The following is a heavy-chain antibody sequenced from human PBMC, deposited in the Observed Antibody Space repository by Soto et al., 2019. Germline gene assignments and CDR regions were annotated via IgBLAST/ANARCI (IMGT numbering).Heavy chain of an antibody. CDR2: IYYSGST. CDR1: GGSISSSSYY. D-gene: IGHD3-9*01. Sequence: QLQLQESGPGLVKPSETLSLTCTVSGGSISSSSYYWGWIRQPPGKGLEWIGSIYYSGSTYYNPSLKSRVTISVDTSKNQFSLKLSSVTAADTAVYYCARGLTGYYNRDDAFDIWGQGIMVTVSS. V-gene: IGHV4-39*01. J-gene: IGHJ3*02. CDR3: ARGLTGYYNRDDAFDI.